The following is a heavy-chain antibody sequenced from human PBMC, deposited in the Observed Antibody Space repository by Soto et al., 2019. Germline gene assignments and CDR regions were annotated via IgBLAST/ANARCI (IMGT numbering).Heavy chain of an antibody. Sequence: EVQLVESGGGLVQPGGSLRLSCAASGFIFSSDWMHWVRQAPGGGLVWVSRINTDGSGTTYADSVKGRFTISRDNSKETLYLQMNRLRAEDTALYYCARDRPGEQHYFDFWGQGILVTVSS. CDR2: INTDGSGT. V-gene: IGHV3-74*01. D-gene: IGHD6-6*01. J-gene: IGHJ4*02. CDR3: ARDRPGEQHYFDF. CDR1: GFIFSSDW.